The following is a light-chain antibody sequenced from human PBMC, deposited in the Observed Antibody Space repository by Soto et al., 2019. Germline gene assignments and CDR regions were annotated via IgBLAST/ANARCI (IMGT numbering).Light chain of an antibody. CDR2: GAS. V-gene: IGKV3-20*01. J-gene: IGKJ1*01. CDR1: QSVSSSY. CDR3: QQYGSSPVT. Sequence: EIVLSLSLGTLSLSPGERATLSCRASQSVSSSYLAWYQQNPGQAPRLLIYGASSRATGIPDRFSGSGSGTDSPPTISRLEPEDSAVYYCQQYGSSPVTFGQGSQADVK.